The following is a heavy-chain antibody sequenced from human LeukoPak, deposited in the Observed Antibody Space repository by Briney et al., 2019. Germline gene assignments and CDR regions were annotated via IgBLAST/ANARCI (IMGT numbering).Heavy chain of an antibody. CDR1: GFTFEDYG. CDR2: INWNGGST. CDR3: ARDRTATTRYWFDP. Sequence: GGSLRLSCAASGFTFEDYGMSWARQAPGKGLEWVSGINWNGGSTGYADSVKGRFTISRDNAKNSLYLQMNSLRAEDTALYYCARDRTATTRYWFDPWGQGTLVTVSS. V-gene: IGHV3-20*04. J-gene: IGHJ5*02. D-gene: IGHD1/OR15-1a*01.